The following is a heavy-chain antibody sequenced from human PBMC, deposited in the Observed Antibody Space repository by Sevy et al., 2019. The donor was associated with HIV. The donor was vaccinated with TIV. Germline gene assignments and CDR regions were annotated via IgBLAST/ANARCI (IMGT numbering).Heavy chain of an antibody. CDR1: GFTFSSYG. J-gene: IGHJ3*02. CDR2: ISYDGSNK. D-gene: IGHD3-3*01. CDR3: AKERPERYYDFWSGYNYRWLLYGAFDI. Sequence: GGSLRLSCAASGFTFSSYGMHWVRQAPGKGLEWVAVISYDGSNKYYADSVKGRFTISRDNSKNTLYLQMNSLRAEDTDVYYCAKERPERYYDFWSGYNYRWLLYGAFDIWGQGTMVTVSS. V-gene: IGHV3-30*18.